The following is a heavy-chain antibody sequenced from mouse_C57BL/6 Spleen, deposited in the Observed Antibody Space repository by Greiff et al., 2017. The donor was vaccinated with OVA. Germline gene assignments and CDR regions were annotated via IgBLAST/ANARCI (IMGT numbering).Heavy chain of an antibody. CDR2: IHPNSGST. CDR3: ARKDGNYDY. D-gene: IGHD2-1*01. CDR1: GYTFTSYW. J-gene: IGHJ2*01. V-gene: IGHV1-64*01. Sequence: QVHVKQSGAELVKPGASVKLSCKASGYTFTSYWMHWVKQRPGQGLEWIGMIHPNSGSTNYNEKFKSKATLTVDKSSSTAYMQLSSLTSEDSAVYYCARKDGNYDYWGQGTTLTVSS.